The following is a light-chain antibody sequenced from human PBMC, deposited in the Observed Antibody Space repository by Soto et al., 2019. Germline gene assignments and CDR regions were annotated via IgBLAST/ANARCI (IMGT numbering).Light chain of an antibody. Sequence: DIQMTQSPSTLSASEGDRVTITCRASQSIDNWLAWYQQKPGKAPKLLIYKASTLESGVPSRFSGNGSGTEFTLTISSLQPDDFATYYCQQYSSYSSGTFGQGPKVEVK. CDR1: QSIDNW. CDR2: KAS. V-gene: IGKV1-5*03. J-gene: IGKJ1*01. CDR3: QQYSSYSSGT.